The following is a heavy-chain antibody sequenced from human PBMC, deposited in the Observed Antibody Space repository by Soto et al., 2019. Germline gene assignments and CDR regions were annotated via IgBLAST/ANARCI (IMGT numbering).Heavy chain of an antibody. CDR1: GYTFTGYY. Sequence: ASVKVSCKASGYTFTGYYMHWVRQAPGQGLEWMGWINSNSGGTNYAQKFQGRVTMTRDTSISTADMELSRLRSDDTAVYYCARERGGSYGDNYYFDYWGQGTLVTVSS. CDR3: ARERGGSYGDNYYFDY. V-gene: IGHV1-2*02. D-gene: IGHD4-17*01. J-gene: IGHJ4*02. CDR2: INSNSGGT.